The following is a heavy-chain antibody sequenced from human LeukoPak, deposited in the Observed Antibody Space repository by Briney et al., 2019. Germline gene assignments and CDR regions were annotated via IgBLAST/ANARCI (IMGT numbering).Heavy chain of an antibody. J-gene: IGHJ6*04. Sequence: GGSLRLSCAASGFTFSSYAMHWVRQAPGKGLEWVAAISFDGSDKYCADSVKGRFTISRDNSKNTLYLQMNSLRVEDTAVNYCARACSGSRCYYYGMDVWGKGTTVTVSS. D-gene: IGHD2-2*01. CDR2: ISFDGSDK. CDR3: ARACSGSRCYYYGMDV. CDR1: GFTFSSYA. V-gene: IGHV3-30*04.